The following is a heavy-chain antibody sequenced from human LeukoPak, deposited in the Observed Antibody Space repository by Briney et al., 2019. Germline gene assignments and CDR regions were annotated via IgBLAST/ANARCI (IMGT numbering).Heavy chain of an antibody. CDR2: IKHDGSEK. J-gene: IGHJ6*03. D-gene: IGHD5/OR15-5a*01. V-gene: IGHV3-7*04. CDR3: ARGAHSSVWEYFFYYMDV. Sequence: QAGGSLRLSCAVSGFTFSTYWMSWVRQAPGKGLEWVANIKHDGSEKYSVDSAKGRFTISRDNAKSSLYLQMNSLRAEDTAVYYCARGAHSSVWEYFFYYMDVWGKGTTVIVSS. CDR1: GFTFSTYW.